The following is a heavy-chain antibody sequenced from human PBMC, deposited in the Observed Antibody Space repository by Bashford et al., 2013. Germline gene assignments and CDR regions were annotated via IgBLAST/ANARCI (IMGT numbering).Heavy chain of an antibody. CDR3: AKDEEIVLLPAAPDS. D-gene: IGHD2-2*01. CDR1: GFTFSHYA. V-gene: IGHV3-23*01. CDR2: IASSGSVM. J-gene: IGHJ4*02. Sequence: GSLRLSCSGSGFTFSHYAINWVRQPPGQGLEWLANIASSGSVMDYADSVRGRFTISRDNSKSTLFLQMDSLRADDTAVYYCAKDEEIVLLPAAPDSWGQGTLVTVSS.